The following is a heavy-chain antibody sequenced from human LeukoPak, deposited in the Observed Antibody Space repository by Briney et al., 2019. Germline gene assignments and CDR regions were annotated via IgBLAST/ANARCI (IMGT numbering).Heavy chain of an antibody. D-gene: IGHD1-26*01. CDR2: ISAYNGNT. Sequence: GASVKVSCKASGYTFTSYGISWVRQAPGQGLEWMGWISAYNGNTNYAQKLQGRVTMTTDTSTSTAYMKLRSLRSDDTAVYYCARRGSGSYRDYFDYWGQGTLVTVSS. CDR1: GYTFTSYG. J-gene: IGHJ4*02. V-gene: IGHV1-18*01. CDR3: ARRGSGSYRDYFDY.